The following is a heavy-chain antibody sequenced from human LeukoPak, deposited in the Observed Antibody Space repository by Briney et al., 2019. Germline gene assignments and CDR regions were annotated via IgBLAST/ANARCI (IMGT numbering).Heavy chain of an antibody. CDR1: GYTFTSNY. CDR3: ARPSVVTASEAFDI. CDR2: INPSGGST. V-gene: IGHV1-46*01. D-gene: IGHD2-21*02. Sequence: ASVKVSRKASGYTFTSNYMYWVRQAPGQGLEWMGIINPSGGSTSYAQKFQGRVTMTRDTSTSTVYMELSSLRSEDTAVYYCARPSVVTASEAFDIWGQGTMVTVSS. J-gene: IGHJ3*02.